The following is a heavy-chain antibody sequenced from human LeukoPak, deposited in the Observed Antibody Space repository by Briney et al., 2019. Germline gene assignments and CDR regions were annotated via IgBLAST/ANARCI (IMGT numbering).Heavy chain of an antibody. Sequence: GRSLRLPRARSGLKALSRILRWVGQARGRGLDWVAVIYSVGSTYYARSIKGRFMTTKHNLENMVFLQVNSLRVEDTAVYYCAIDNGAGYYYFSDAWGQGTTVTVSS. J-gene: IGHJ6*02. V-gene: IGHV3-53*01. D-gene: IGHD3-22*01. CDR2: IYSVGST. CDR1: GLKALSRI. CDR3: AIDNGAGYYYFSDA.